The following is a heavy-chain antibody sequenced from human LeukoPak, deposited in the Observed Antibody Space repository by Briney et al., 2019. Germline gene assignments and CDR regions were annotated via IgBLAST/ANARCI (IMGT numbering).Heavy chain of an antibody. J-gene: IGHJ4*02. V-gene: IGHV3-7*01. CDR3: ARDYYGSGGPSFDY. CDR2: IKQDGSEK. Sequence: GGSLRLSCAASGFTFSSYWMSWVRQAPGKGLEWVPNIKQDGSEKYYVVSVKGRFTISRDNAKNSLYLQMNSLRAEDTAVYYCARDYYGSGGPSFDYWGQGTLVTVSS. D-gene: IGHD3-10*01. CDR1: GFTFSSYW.